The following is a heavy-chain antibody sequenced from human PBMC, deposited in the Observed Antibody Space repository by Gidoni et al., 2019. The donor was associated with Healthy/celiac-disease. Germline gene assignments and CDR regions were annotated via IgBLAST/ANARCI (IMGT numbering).Heavy chain of an antibody. V-gene: IGHV3-30-3*01. J-gene: IGHJ3*02. CDR1: GFTFSSDA. CDR2: ISYDVSNK. Sequence: QVQLVESGGGVVQPGRPRRLSWAASGFTFSSDAMHWVRQAPGKGLEWVAVISYDVSNKYYADSVKGRFTISRDNSKNTLYLQMNSLRAEDTAVYYCTRAGPYCSGGSCYDAFDIWGQGTMVTVSS. D-gene: IGHD2-15*01. CDR3: TRAGPYCSGGSCYDAFDI.